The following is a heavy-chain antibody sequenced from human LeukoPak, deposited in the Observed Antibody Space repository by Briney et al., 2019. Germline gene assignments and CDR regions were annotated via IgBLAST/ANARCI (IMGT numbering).Heavy chain of an antibody. CDR2: INHSGST. V-gene: IGHV4-34*01. CDR1: GGSFSGYY. Sequence: SETLSLTCAVYGGSFSGYYWSWIRQPPGKGLEWIGEINHSGSTNYNPSLKSRVTISVDTSKNQFSLKLSSVTAADTAVYYCARNLWGTHYETDYWGQGTLVTVSS. CDR3: ARNLWGTHYETDY. D-gene: IGHD3-16*01. J-gene: IGHJ4*02.